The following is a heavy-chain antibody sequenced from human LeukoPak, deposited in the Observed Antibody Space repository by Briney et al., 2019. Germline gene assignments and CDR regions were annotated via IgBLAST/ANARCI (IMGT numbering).Heavy chain of an antibody. CDR1: GFNFDDYG. V-gene: IGHV3-20*04. Sequence: GGSLRLSCAASGFNFDDYGMRWVRQAPGKGLEWVSGINWSGGSTGYADSVKGRFTISRDSAKNSLYLQMNSLRPEDTALYYCSTGPRSLPYWGPGTLVTVSS. J-gene: IGHJ4*01. CDR2: INWSGGST. CDR3: STGPRSLPY. D-gene: IGHD4-23*01.